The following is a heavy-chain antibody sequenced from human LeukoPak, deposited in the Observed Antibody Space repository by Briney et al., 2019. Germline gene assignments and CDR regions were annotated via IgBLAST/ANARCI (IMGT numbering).Heavy chain of an antibody. J-gene: IGHJ6*03. CDR3: ARADYSSTWSHDYYYMDV. CDR2: VYNSGST. D-gene: IGHD6-13*01. V-gene: IGHV4-39*02. CDR1: GGSISSSTYY. Sequence: SETLSLTCTVSGGSISSSTYYWDWIRQPPGKGLERVGNVYNSGSTSYNPSLKSRVTISRDTSKNHFSLELSSVTAADTAVYYCARADYSSTWSHDYYYMDVWGKGTTVTVSS.